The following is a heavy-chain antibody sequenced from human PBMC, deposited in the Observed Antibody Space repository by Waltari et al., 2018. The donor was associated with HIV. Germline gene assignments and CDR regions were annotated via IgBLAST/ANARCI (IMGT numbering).Heavy chain of an antibody. Sequence: QVQLVQSGAEVKKPGSSVTVSCTASGGTFSSYAISWVRQAPGQGLEWMGGIIPISGTTNYAQKFQGRVTITADESTSTANMELNSLKSEDTAVYYCARLGRSRFLEWIPFDPWGQGTLVTVSS. J-gene: IGHJ5*02. CDR2: IIPISGTT. D-gene: IGHD3-3*01. V-gene: IGHV1-69*12. CDR3: ARLGRSRFLEWIPFDP. CDR1: GGTFSSYA.